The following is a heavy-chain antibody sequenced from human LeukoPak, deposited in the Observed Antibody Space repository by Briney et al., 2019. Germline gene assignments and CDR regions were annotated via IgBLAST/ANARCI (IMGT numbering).Heavy chain of an antibody. J-gene: IGHJ4*02. CDR1: GFTFNNYE. D-gene: IGHD2-21*01. CDR2: ISTDGTMA. CDR3: ARETIDCGGDCYDY. V-gene: IGHV3-48*03. Sequence: GGSLRLSCAASGFTFNNYEVNWVRQAPGKGLEWISYISTDGTMAYYAGSVKGRFTISRDNAKNSLYLQMNSLRADDTAVCYCARETIDCGGDCYDYWGQGTLATVSS.